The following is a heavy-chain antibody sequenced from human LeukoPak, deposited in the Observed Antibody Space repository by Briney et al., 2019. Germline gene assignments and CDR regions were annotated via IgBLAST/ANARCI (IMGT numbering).Heavy chain of an antibody. CDR2: ISFDGSNK. Sequence: QPGRSLRLSCAASGFTFSSYGMHWVRQAPGKGLEWVTVISFDGSNKYHADSVKGRFTISRDNSKNTLYLQMNSLRAEDTAVYYCAATPDYFNYWGQGTLVTVSS. D-gene: IGHD5-12*01. V-gene: IGHV3-30*03. CDR1: GFTFSSYG. J-gene: IGHJ4*02. CDR3: AATPDYFNY.